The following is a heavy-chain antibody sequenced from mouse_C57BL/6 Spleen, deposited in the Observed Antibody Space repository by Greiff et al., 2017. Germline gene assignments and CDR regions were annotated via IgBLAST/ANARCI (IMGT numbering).Heavy chain of an antibody. Sequence: EVQVVESGGGLVKPGGSLKLSCAASGFTFSSYAMSWVRQTPEKRLEWVATISDGGSYTYYPDNVKGRFTISRDNAKNNLYLQMSHLKSEDTAMYYCAYGNYFDYWGKGTTLTVSS. CDR1: GFTFSSYA. J-gene: IGHJ2*01. CDR2: ISDGGSYT. CDR3: AYGNYFDY. V-gene: IGHV5-4*01. D-gene: IGHD2-1*01.